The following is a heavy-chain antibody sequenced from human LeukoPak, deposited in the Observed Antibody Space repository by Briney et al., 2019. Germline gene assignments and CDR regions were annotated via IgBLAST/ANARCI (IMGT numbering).Heavy chain of an antibody. CDR2: INDSGIT. V-gene: IGHV4-34*01. CDR1: GGSFSGHS. D-gene: IGHD2-21*01. J-gene: IGHJ4*02. CDR3: AREGVAGYFQMDY. Sequence: SETLSLTCAVYGGSFSGHSWSWIRQSPGKGLEWIGEINDSGITNYNPSLKSRVTISVDTSKNQFSLRLNSVTAADTAVYYCAREGVAGYFQMDYWGQGNLVIVSS.